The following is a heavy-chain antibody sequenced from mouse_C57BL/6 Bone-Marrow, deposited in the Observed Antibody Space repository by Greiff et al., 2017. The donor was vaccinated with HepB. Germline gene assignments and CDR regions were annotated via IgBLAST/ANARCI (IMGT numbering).Heavy chain of an antibody. CDR3: TRGRDGNYPAWFAY. CDR1: GFTFSDAW. J-gene: IGHJ3*01. Sequence: DVKLQESGGGLVQPGGSMKLSCAASGFTFSDAWMDWVRQSPEKGLEWVAEIRNKANNHATYYAESVKGRFTISRDDSKSSVYLQMTSLRAEDTGIYYCTRGRDGNYPAWFAYWGQGTLVTVSA. D-gene: IGHD2-1*01. V-gene: IGHV6-6*01. CDR2: IRNKANNHAT.